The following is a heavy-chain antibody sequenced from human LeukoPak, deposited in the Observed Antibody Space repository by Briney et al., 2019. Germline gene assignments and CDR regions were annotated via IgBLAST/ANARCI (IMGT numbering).Heavy chain of an antibody. CDR1: GFTVSSNY. CDR3: ASYSAHDY. CDR2: IYSGGST. V-gene: IGHV3-66*02. D-gene: IGHD2-21*01. Sequence: GGSLRLSCTASGFTVSSNYMSWVRQPPGKGLEWVSVIYSGGSTYYADSVRGRFTISRDNSKNTLYLQMNSLRAEDTAVYYSASYSAHDYWGQGTLVTVSS. J-gene: IGHJ4*02.